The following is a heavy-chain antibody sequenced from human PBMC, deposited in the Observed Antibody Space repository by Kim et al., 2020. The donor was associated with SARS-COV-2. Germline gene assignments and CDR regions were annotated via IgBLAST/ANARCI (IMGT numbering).Heavy chain of an antibody. D-gene: IGHD3-22*01. Sequence: GGSLRLSCAASGFTFSSYGMHWVRQAPGKGLEWVAVISYDGSNKYYADSVKGRFTISRDNSKNTLYLQMNSLRAEDTAVYYCAKDLIPDSFDYWGQGTLVTVSS. CDR1: GFTFSSYG. CDR3: AKDLIPDSFDY. J-gene: IGHJ4*02. V-gene: IGHV3-30*18. CDR2: ISYDGSNK.